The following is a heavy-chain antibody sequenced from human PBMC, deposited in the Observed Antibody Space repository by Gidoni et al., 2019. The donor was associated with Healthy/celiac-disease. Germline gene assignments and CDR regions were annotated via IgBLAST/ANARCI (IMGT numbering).Heavy chain of an antibody. CDR2: IIPILGIA. D-gene: IGHD5-18*01. Sequence: QVQLVQSGAEVKKPGSSVKVSCKASGGTFSSYTISWVRQAPGQGLEWMGRIIPILGIANYAQKFQGRVTITADKSTSTAYMELSSLRSEDTAVYYCARGNVDTAMVTQDYGMDVWGQGTTVTVSS. V-gene: IGHV1-69*02. CDR1: GGTFSSYT. CDR3: ARGNVDTAMVTQDYGMDV. J-gene: IGHJ6*02.